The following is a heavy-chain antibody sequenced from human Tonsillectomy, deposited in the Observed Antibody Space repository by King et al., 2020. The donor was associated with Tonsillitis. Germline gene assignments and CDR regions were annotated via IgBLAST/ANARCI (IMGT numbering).Heavy chain of an antibody. Sequence: VQLVESGGGVVQPGGSLRLSCAASGFTFDDYAMHWVRQAPGKGLEWVSLISGDGGSTYYADSVKGRFTISRDNSKNSPYLQMNSLRTEDTALYYCAQSRSYYVCWSGSQDYYYMDVWGKGTTVTVSS. J-gene: IGHJ6*03. CDR2: ISGDGGST. CDR3: AQSRSYYVCWSGSQDYYYMDV. V-gene: IGHV3-43*02. CDR1: GFTFDDYA. D-gene: IGHD3-3*01.